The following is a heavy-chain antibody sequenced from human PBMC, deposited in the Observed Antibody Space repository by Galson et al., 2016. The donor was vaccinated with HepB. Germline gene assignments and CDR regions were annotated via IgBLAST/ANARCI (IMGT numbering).Heavy chain of an antibody. CDR1: GFTFSNYG. J-gene: IGHJ3*02. V-gene: IGHV3-30*18. D-gene: IGHD3-10*01. CDR2: ISYDGSNE. CDR3: AKVGDGWELGDVFDI. Sequence: SLRLSCAASGFTFSNYGMHWVRQAPGKGLEWVAVISYDGSNECYADSVKGRFTISRDNSKNTLYLQMNSLRAEDTAVYSCAKVGDGWELGDVFDIWCQGTMVTVSS.